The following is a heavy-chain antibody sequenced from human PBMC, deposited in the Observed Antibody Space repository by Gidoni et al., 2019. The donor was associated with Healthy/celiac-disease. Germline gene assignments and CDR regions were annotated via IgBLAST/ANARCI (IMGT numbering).Heavy chain of an antibody. CDR1: GFTFSSYA. D-gene: IGHD5-18*01. CDR2: ISYDGSNK. J-gene: IGHJ4*02. Sequence: QVQLVESGGGVVQPGRSLRLSCAASGFTFSSYAMHWVRQAPGKGLEWVAVISYDGSNKYYADSVKGRFTIARDNSKNTLYLQMNSLRAEDTAVYDCARGVYTAMAHRGGYYFDYWGQGTLVTVSS. CDR3: ARGVYTAMAHRGGYYFDY. V-gene: IGHV3-30-3*01.